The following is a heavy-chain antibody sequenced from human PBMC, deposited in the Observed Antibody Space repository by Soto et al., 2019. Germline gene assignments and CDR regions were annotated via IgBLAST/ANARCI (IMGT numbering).Heavy chain of an antibody. Sequence: KTSETLSLTCTVSGGSISSYHWSRIRQPPGKGLEWIGYIYYSGSTNYNPSLKSRVTISVDTSKNQSSLKLSSVTAADTAVYYCARERDSNFLNYFDYWGQGTLVTASS. CDR3: ARERDSNFLNYFDY. V-gene: IGHV4-59*01. CDR1: GGSISSYH. D-gene: IGHD4-4*01. J-gene: IGHJ4*01. CDR2: IYYSGST.